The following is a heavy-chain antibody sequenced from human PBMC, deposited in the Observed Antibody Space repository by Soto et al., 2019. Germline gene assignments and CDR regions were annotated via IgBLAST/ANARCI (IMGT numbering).Heavy chain of an antibody. J-gene: IGHJ6*04. V-gene: IGHV3-66*01. D-gene: IGHD2-15*01. Sequence: EVQLVESGGGLVQPGGSLRLSCSASGFTVSSKYMSWVRQAPGKGLEWVSLIQSGGSTYYAGSVKGRFTISRDYSENPLLFQMNSLRVEVTAVYYCTRDDIICTGGSCYGVPMAVWGNGTTVTVSA. CDR3: TRDDIICTGGSCYGVPMAV. CDR1: GFTVSSKY. CDR2: IQSGGST.